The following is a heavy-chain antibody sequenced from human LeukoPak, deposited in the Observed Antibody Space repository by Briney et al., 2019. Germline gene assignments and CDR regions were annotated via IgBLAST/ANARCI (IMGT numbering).Heavy chain of an antibody. CDR3: ARGNSGPDY. V-gene: IGHV4-59*08. Sequence: PSETLSLTCTVSGGSIRSYYWSWIRQPPGKALEWIGYISYSGINNYNPSLESRVTIFMDTSKNQFSLTLRSVTAADTAVYFCARGNSGPDYWGQGTLVTVSS. D-gene: IGHD5-12*01. J-gene: IGHJ4*02. CDR1: GGSIRSYY. CDR2: ISYSGIN.